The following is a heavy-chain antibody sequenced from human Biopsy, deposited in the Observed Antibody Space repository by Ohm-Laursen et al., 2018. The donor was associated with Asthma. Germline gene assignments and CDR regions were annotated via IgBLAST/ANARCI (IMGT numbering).Heavy chain of an antibody. CDR1: GYTFSSAG. V-gene: IGHV1-18*01. Sequence: ASVKASCKTSGYTFSSAGITRVRQAPGQGLEWMGWISVYNGNTKVAQTLQDRVTMITDTSTSTAYMELRSLRSDDTAVYFCARAVDYSHYYGIDVWGQGTTVTVS. CDR3: ARAVDYSHYYGIDV. D-gene: IGHD3-10*01. CDR2: ISVYNGNT. J-gene: IGHJ6*02.